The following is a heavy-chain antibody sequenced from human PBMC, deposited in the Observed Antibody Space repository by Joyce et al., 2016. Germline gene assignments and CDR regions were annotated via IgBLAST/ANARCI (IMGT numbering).Heavy chain of an antibody. D-gene: IGHD3-16*01. CDR2: ISGSGGST. J-gene: IGHJ1*01. Sequence: EVQLLESGGGLVQPGGSLRLSCAASGFTFSSYAMSWVRQVPGKGLEWVSTISGSGGSTYDADSVKGRFTISRDNSKNTLYLQMNSLRADDTAVYYCAKLGEVPRQRAEHFHHWGQGTLVTVSS. V-gene: IGHV3-23*01. CDR3: AKLGEVPRQRAEHFHH. CDR1: GFTFSSYA.